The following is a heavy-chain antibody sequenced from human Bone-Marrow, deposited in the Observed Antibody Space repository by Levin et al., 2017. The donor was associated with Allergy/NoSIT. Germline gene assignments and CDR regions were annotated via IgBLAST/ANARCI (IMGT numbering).Heavy chain of an antibody. V-gene: IGHV3-23*01. D-gene: IGHD6-19*01. J-gene: IGHJ4*02. CDR1: GFTSSSYA. Sequence: GGSLRLSCAASGFTSSSYAMSWVRQAPGKGLEWVSVISGSGGSTYYADSVKGRFTISRDNSKNTLYLQMNSLRAEDTAVYYCAKAWYSSGWPEPFDYWGQGTLVTVSS. CDR2: ISGSGGST. CDR3: AKAWYSSGWPEPFDY.